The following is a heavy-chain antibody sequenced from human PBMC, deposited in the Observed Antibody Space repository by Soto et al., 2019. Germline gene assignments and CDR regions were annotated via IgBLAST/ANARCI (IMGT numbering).Heavy chain of an antibody. D-gene: IGHD1-26*01. Sequence: QVQLVQSGAEVKKPGASVKVSCKASGYTFTNYAMHWVRQAPGQRLEWMGWINAGNGNTKYSQKFHGRVTITRDTSAPTSYMELSSLSSADTAVYSWATGGSLYWCFDLWGRGTLVTVSS. J-gene: IGHJ2*01. V-gene: IGHV1-3*01. CDR3: ATGGSLYWCFDL. CDR2: INAGNGNT. CDR1: GYTFTNYA.